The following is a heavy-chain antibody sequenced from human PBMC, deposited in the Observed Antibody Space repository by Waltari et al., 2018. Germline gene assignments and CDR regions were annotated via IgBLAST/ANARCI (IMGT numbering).Heavy chain of an antibody. Sequence: EVQVLESGGGLVQPGGSLRLSCAASGFTFSNYAMTWVRQTPGKGVECGAVIYGGNGRTYYADSVKGRFTISRDNSKKTLYLQRNSLRAEDTAVFYCAKVQGASGSVFFDSWGQGTLVTVSS. J-gene: IGHJ4*02. CDR2: IYGGNGRT. V-gene: IGHV3-23*03. CDR3: AKVQGASGSVFFDS. CDR1: GFTFSNYA. D-gene: IGHD3-10*01.